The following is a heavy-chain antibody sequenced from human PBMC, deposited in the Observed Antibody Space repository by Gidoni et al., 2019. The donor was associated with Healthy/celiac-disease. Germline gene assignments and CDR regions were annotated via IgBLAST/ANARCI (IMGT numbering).Heavy chain of an antibody. CDR3: ARGCGGYFYYDSSGYYYGCDAFDI. J-gene: IGHJ3*02. V-gene: IGHV3-30-3*01. CDR2: ISYDGSNK. CDR1: GFTFSSYA. D-gene: IGHD3-22*01. Sequence: QVQLVESGGGVVQPGRSLRLSCAASGFTFSSYAMHWVRQAPGKGLEWVAVISYDGSNKYYADSVKGRFTISRDNSKNTLYLQMNSLRAEDTAVYYCARGCGGYFYYDSSGYYYGCDAFDIWGQGTMVTVSS.